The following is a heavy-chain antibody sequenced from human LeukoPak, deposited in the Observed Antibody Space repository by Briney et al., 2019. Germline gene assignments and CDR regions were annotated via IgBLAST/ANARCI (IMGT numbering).Heavy chain of an antibody. CDR1: GFTFSSYS. D-gene: IGHD2-2*01. J-gene: IGHJ5*02. V-gene: IGHV3-21*01. CDR3: ARHPYQLLWLSWLDP. CDR2: ISSSSSYI. Sequence: GGSLRLSCAASGFTFSSYSMNWVRQAPGKGLEWVSSISSSSSYIYYADSVKGRFTISRDNAKNSLYLQMNSLRAEDTAVYYCARHPYQLLWLSWLDPWGQGTLVTVSS.